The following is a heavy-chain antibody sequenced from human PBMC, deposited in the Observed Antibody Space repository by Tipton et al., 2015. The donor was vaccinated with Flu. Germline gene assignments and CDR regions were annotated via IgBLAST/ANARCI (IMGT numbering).Heavy chain of an antibody. CDR3: ARAHSLYDFWSGYSHAFDI. Sequence: TLSLTCTVSGGSISSYYWSWIRQPPGKGLEWIGYIYYSGSTNYNPSLKRRVTISVDTSKNQFSLKLSSVTAADTAVYYCARAHSLYDFWSGYSHAFDIWGQGTMVTVS. J-gene: IGHJ3*02. CDR2: IYYSGST. V-gene: IGHV4-59*01. CDR1: GGSISSYY. D-gene: IGHD3-3*01.